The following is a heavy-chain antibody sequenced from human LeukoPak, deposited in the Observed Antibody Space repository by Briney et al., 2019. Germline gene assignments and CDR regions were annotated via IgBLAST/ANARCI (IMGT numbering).Heavy chain of an antibody. CDR1: GFTFSSYG. D-gene: IGHD5-12*01. CDR3: AKPRLRGGYLFDY. J-gene: IGHJ4*02. CDR2: VSDGGSNK. V-gene: IGHV3-30*18. Sequence: GRSLRLSCAASGFTFSSYGMHWVRQAPGKGLEWMAVVSDGGSNKYYEDSVRGRFTISRDNSMNTLYLQMSSLRDEDTAVYYCAKPRLRGGYLFDYWGQGTLVTVSS.